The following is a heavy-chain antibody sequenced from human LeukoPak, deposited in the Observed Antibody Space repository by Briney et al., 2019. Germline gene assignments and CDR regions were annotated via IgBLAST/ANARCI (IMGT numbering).Heavy chain of an antibody. CDR3: AGRNVVVPAAVFDP. CDR1: RGSFSSYY. V-gene: IGHV4-59*01. Sequence: SETLSLTCAVYRGSFSSYYWSWIRQPPGKGLEWIGYIYYSGSTNYNPSLKSRVTISVDTSKNQFSLKLSSVTAADTAVYYCAGRNVVVPAAVFDPWGQGTLVTVSS. J-gene: IGHJ5*02. D-gene: IGHD2-2*01. CDR2: IYYSGST.